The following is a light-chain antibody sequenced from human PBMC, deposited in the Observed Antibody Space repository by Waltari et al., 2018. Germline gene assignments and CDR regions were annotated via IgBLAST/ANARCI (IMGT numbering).Light chain of an antibody. CDR1: KSLFSSSNSNTY. Sequence: DIVMTQSPDSLAVSLGERATINCKSSKSLFSSSNSNTYIAWYQHKPGQPPKLLIYWASIRAAGVPDRFSGSGSGTDFTLTISNLQAEDVAVYYCHHYYIPPLTFGQGTRLEI. CDR3: HHYYIPPLT. J-gene: IGKJ5*01. V-gene: IGKV4-1*01. CDR2: WAS.